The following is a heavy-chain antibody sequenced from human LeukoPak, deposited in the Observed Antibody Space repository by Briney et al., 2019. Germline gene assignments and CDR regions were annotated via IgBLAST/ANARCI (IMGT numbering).Heavy chain of an antibody. Sequence: ASVKVSCKASGYTFTGYYMHWVRQAPGQGLEWVGRINPNSGGTNYAQRFQGRVTMTRDTSISTAYMELSRLRSDDTAVYYCARDVLTTVTSGMVVGYWGQGTLVTVSS. J-gene: IGHJ4*02. CDR2: INPNSGGT. CDR1: GYTFTGYY. CDR3: ARDVLTTVTSGMVVGY. D-gene: IGHD4-17*01. V-gene: IGHV1-2*06.